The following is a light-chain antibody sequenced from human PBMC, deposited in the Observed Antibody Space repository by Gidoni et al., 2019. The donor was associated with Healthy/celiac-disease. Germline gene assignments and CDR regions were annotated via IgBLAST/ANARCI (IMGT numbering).Light chain of an antibody. CDR2: LGS. J-gene: IGKJ2*01. CDR1: QSLLHSNGYNY. CDR3: MQALQTP. V-gene: IGKV2-28*01. Sequence: IVMTQSPLSLPVTPGEPASISCRSSQSLLHSNGYNYLDWYLQKPGQSPQLLIYLGSNRASGVPDRFSGSGSGTDFTLKISRVEAEDVGVYYCMQALQTPFXXXTKLEIK.